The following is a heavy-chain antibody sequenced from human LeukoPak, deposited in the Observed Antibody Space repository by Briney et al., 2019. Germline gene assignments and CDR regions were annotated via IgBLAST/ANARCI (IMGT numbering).Heavy chain of an antibody. CDR2: IYPGDSDT. CDR3: ARRPTHYYGMDV. Sequence: GESLKISCKGTGYSFSTYWIGWVRQVPGKGLEWMGIIYPGDSDTRYSLSFQGQVTISADKSISTAYLQWSSLKASDTAMYYCARRPTHYYGMDVWGQGTTVTVSS. J-gene: IGHJ6*02. CDR1: GYSFSTYW. D-gene: IGHD3-10*01. V-gene: IGHV5-51*01.